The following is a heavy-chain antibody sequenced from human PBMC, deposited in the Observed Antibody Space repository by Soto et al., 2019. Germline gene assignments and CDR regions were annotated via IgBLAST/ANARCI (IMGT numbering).Heavy chain of an antibody. CDR3: ARGETGGDYSFDY. CDR2: ITHSGST. V-gene: IGHV4-34*01. D-gene: IGHD4-4*01. J-gene: IGHJ4*02. CDR1: GGSFSGYF. Sequence: SETLSLTCAVYGGSFSGYFWSWIRHSPGKGLEWIGEITHSGSTNYNPSLKSRVTISVDTSKNQFSLSLSSLTAADAAVYYCARGETGGDYSFDYWGQGTRVTVSS.